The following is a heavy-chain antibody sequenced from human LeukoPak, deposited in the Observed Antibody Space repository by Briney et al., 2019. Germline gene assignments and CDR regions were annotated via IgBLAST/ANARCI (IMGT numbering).Heavy chain of an antibody. CDR2: INPNSGGT. Sequence: GASVKVSCKASGYTFTGYYMHWVRQAPGQGLEWMGWINPNSGGTNYAQKFQGRVTMTRDTSTSTVFMELSSLRSEDTAVYYCARDFVDGYPPYFDYWGQGTLVTVSS. CDR3: ARDFVDGYPPYFDY. D-gene: IGHD5-24*01. V-gene: IGHV1-2*02. J-gene: IGHJ4*02. CDR1: GYTFTGYY.